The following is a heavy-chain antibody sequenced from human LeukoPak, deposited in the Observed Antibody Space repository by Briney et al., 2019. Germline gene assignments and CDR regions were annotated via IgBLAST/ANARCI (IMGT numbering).Heavy chain of an antibody. CDR2: IYHSGNT. Sequence: PSETLSLTCVVSGGSISSDGYSWSWIRQPPGKGLEWIAYIYHSGNTYYNPSLKSRVTMSVDRSKNQFSLNLSSVTAADTAVYYCARDMGRLGWYFDVWGRGTLVTVSS. CDR3: ARDMGRLGWYFDV. J-gene: IGHJ2*01. V-gene: IGHV4-30-2*01. D-gene: IGHD1-26*01. CDR1: GGSISSDGYS.